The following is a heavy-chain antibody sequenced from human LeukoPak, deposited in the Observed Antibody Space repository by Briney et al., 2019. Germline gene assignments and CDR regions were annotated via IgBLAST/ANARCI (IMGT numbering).Heavy chain of an antibody. V-gene: IGHV3-48*01. CDR3: ERDLGSGDHGLLV. D-gene: IGHD2-21*02. J-gene: IGHJ4*02. CDR2: ISRTGTTI. CDR1: GFTLNSFT. Sequence: GGSLRLSCAASGFTLNSFTMYWVRQAPGKGLEWISYISRTGTTIYYADSVKGRFTISRDNAKNSLYLPMNSLRSEDTGLYFRERDLGSGDHGLLVWGQGTLLTVSS.